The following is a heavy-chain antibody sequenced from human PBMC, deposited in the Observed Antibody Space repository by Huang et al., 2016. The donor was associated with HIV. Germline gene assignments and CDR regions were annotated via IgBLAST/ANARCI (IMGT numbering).Heavy chain of an antibody. D-gene: IGHD2-21*02. J-gene: IGHJ1*01. CDR2: ISPGFGTA. Sequence: HVHLVQSGAEVKKPGSSVKVSCKASGGTFSTDAITWVRQAPGQGLERRGGISPGFGTANDAQKFQDRVTFTADEFSTTAYMELSDLKYEDTAIYFCARARRHSGNSGLIDLWGQGTLVTVSS. V-gene: IGHV1-69*13. CDR3: ARARRHSGNSGLIDL. CDR1: GGTFSTDA.